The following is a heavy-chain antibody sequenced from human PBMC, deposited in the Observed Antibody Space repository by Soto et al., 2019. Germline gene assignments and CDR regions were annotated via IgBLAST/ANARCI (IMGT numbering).Heavy chain of an antibody. CDR3: ARESEDLTSSFDY. CDR1: GGSISDNF. J-gene: IGHJ4*02. CDR2: IHGSGST. V-gene: IGHV4-4*07. Sequence: PSETLSLTCTVSGGSISDNFWTWIRQPAGKGLEWIGRIHGSGSTSYNPSLKTRLTMSVDTSNNQISLRLRSVTADDTAVYYCARESEDLTSSFDYWGQGTLVTVSS.